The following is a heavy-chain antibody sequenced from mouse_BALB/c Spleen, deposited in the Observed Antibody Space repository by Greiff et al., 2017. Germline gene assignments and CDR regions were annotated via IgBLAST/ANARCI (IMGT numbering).Heavy chain of an antibody. V-gene: IGHV5-17*02. J-gene: IGHJ4*01. CDR1: GFTFSSFG. CDR3: ARSRLRRMDY. D-gene: IGHD2-4*01. CDR2: ISSGSSTI. Sequence: EVKVVESGGGLVQPGGSRKLSCAASGFTFSSFGMHWVRQAPEKGLEWVAYISSGSSTIYYADTVKGRFTISRDNPKNTLFLQMTSLRSEDTAMYYCARSRLRRMDYWGQGTSVTVSS.